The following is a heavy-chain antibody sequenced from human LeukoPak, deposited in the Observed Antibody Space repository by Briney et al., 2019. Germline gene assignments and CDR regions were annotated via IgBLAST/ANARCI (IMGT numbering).Heavy chain of an antibody. D-gene: IGHD3-9*01. J-gene: IGHJ4*02. CDR3: ARVPVRYFVWFPFAY. CDR1: GFTFSSYS. Sequence: AGSLRLSCAASGFTFSSYSMNWVRQAPGKGLEWVSSISSSSSYIYHTDSVKGRFTISGDNAKNSLYLQMNSLRAEDTAVYYCARVPVRYFVWFPFAYWGQGTLVTVFS. V-gene: IGHV3-21*01. CDR2: ISSSSSYI.